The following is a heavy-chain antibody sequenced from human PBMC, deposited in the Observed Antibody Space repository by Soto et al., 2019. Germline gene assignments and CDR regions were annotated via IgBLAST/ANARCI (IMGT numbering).Heavy chain of an antibody. V-gene: IGHV1-69*13. Sequence: ASVKVSCKASGGTFSSYAISWVRQAPGQGLELMGGIIPIFGTSNYAQKFQGRVTITADESTSTAYMELSSLRSEETAVYYCARTELTEPRQYYQRIDVWGQGTTVTV. CDR3: ARTELTEPRQYYQRIDV. CDR2: IIPIFGTS. CDR1: GGTFSSYA. D-gene: IGHD3-9*01. J-gene: IGHJ6*02.